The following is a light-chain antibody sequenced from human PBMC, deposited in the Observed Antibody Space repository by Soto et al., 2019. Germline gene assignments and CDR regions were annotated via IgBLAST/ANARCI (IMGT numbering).Light chain of an antibody. CDR3: SSYTSSSTYV. CDR2: DVS. V-gene: IGLV2-11*01. J-gene: IGLJ1*01. CDR1: SSDVGGYDF. Sequence: QSVLTQPRSVSGSPGQSVTISCTGTSSDVGGYDFVSWYQQHPGKAPKLMISDVSKRPSGVPDRFSGSKSGNTASLTISGLQAEDEADYYCSSYTSSSTYVFGTGTRSPS.